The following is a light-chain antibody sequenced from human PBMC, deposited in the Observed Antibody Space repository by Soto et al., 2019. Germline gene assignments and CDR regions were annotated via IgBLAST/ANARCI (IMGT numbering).Light chain of an antibody. V-gene: IGKV1-39*01. J-gene: IGKJ4*01. CDR1: QSISTY. CDR3: QPSFTPPPLT. Sequence: DIQMSQSPSSLSASIGDRITITCRASQSISTYVNWYPQKPGKAPRLLIYGASTLQNGVPSRCSGSWSATNYTLTMSSLQPEDFATYSCQPSFTPPPLTFCGGTTVE. CDR2: GAS.